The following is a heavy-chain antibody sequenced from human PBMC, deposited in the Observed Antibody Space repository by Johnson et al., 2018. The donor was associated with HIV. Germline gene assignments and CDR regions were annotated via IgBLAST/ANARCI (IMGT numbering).Heavy chain of an antibody. CDR3: ASLPGWMNDALDL. Sequence: QVQLVESGGGVVQPGKSLSLSCVASGFSFSSYAMHWVRQAPGKGLEWVAVISYDGGNKYYADSVKGRFTISRDNSKNTLYLQMNSLRAEDTAVYYSASLPGWMNDALDLWGRGTMVVVST. CDR2: ISYDGGNK. J-gene: IGHJ3*01. V-gene: IGHV3-30-3*01. D-gene: IGHD5-12*01. CDR1: GFSFSSYA.